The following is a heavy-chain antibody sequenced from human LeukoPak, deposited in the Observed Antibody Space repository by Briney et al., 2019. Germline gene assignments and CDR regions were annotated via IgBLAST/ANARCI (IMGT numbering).Heavy chain of an antibody. J-gene: IGHJ6*02. CDR1: EFMFSKYA. CDR3: ARRPAIFMDGVYYYSMDV. Sequence: GGSLRLSCAASEFMFSKYAMSWVRQAPGKGLEWASAVSASADSTYYADSVKGRFIISRDNSKNTLFLQMNSLRAEDTAVYYCARRPAIFMDGVYYYSMDVWGQGTTVTVSS. V-gene: IGHV3-23*01. CDR2: VSASADST. D-gene: IGHD2-2*01.